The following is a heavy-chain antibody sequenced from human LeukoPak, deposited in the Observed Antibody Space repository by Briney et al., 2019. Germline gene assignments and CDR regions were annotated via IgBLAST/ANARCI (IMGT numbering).Heavy chain of an antibody. Sequence: ASVKVSCKASGYTFTGYYMHWVRQAPGQGLEWMGWINPNSGGTNYAQKFQGRVTMTRDTSISTAYMELSRLRSDDTAVYYCARDVQYCSSTSCQSCIDYWGQGTLVTVSS. CDR3: ARDVQYCSSTSCQSCIDY. D-gene: IGHD2-2*01. V-gene: IGHV1-2*02. J-gene: IGHJ4*02. CDR1: GYTFTGYY. CDR2: INPNSGGT.